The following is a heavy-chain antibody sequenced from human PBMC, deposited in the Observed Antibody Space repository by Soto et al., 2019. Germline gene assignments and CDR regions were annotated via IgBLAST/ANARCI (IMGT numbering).Heavy chain of an antibody. V-gene: IGHV3-15*01. J-gene: IGHJ4*02. D-gene: IGHD3-3*01. CDR2: IKSKTDGGTT. CDR1: GFTFSNAW. Sequence: SGGSLRLSCAASGFTFSNAWMSWVRQAPGKGLEWVGRIKSKTDGGTTDYAAPVKGRFTISRDDSKNTLYLQMNSLKTEDTAVYYCTTQKTYYDFWSGYYTDDYWGQGTLVTVSS. CDR3: TTQKTYYDFWSGYYTDDY.